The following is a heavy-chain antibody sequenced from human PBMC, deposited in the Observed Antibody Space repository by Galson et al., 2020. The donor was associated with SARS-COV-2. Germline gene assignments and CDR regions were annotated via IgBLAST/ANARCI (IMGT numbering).Heavy chain of an antibody. D-gene: IGHD5-18*01. CDR3: ARARGYSSSFPSFFDY. CDR2: ISFDGTNK. CDR1: GFTFSSHT. J-gene: IGHJ4*01. Sequence: QAGGSLRLSCAAAGFTFSSHTLHWVRQAPGKGLEWVAVISFDGTNKFYADSVKGRFTISRDNSKNILSLQMSSLRLEDTALYYCARARGYSSSFPSFFDYWGHGTLVAVSS. V-gene: IGHV3-30*14.